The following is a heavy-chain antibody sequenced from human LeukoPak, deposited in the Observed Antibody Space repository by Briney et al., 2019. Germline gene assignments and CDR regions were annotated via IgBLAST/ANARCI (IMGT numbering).Heavy chain of an antibody. V-gene: IGHV4-31*03. J-gene: IGHJ4*02. CDR2: IYYSGST. Sequence: SETLSLTCTVSGGSISSGGYYWSWIRQHPGKGLEWIGYIYYSGSTYYNPSLKSRVSISVDTSKNQFSLKLSSVTAADTAVYYCARLCSGGSCSSYFDYWGQGTLVTVSS. D-gene: IGHD2-15*01. CDR1: GGSISSGGYY. CDR3: ARLCSGGSCSSYFDY.